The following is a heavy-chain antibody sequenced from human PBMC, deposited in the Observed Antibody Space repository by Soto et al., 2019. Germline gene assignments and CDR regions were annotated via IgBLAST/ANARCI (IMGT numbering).Heavy chain of an antibody. CDR3: AGEYIYSSCRGGYFDY. D-gene: IGHD6-19*01. J-gene: IGHJ4*02. Sequence: QVQLVQSGAEVKKPGASVKVSCKASGYTFTSYYMHWVRQAPGQGLEWMGIINPSGGSTSYAQKFQGKGTMTRDPATDTVYMELGSLRSEGTAVYYWAGEYIYSSCRGGYFDYWGQGTLVTVSS. CDR2: INPSGGST. CDR1: GYTFTSYY. V-gene: IGHV1-46*01.